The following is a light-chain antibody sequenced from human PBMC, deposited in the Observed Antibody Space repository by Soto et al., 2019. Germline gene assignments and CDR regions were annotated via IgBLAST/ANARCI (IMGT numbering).Light chain of an antibody. CDR3: QLYGSSPPIT. CDR2: DAS. Sequence: EIVWTQSPATLSLSPGERATLSCGASQSVSSSYLAWYQQKPGLAPRLLIYDASSRATGIRDRFSCSGSGTAFALTISRREPEDFAWDYSQLYGSSPPITFGQGKRLEIK. CDR1: QSVSSSY. V-gene: IGKV3D-20*01. J-gene: IGKJ5*01.